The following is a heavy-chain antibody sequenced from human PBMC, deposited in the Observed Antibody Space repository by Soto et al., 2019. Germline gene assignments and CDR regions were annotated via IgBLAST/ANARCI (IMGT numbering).Heavy chain of an antibody. CDR1: GFTFSGSA. CDR3: TRLSSWYTWFDP. CDR2: IRSKANSYAT. V-gene: IGHV3-73*02. D-gene: IGHD6-13*01. Sequence: EVQLVESGGGLVQPGGSLKLSCAASGFTFSGSAMHWVRQASGKGLEWVGRIRSKANSYATAYAASVKGRFTISRDDSKNTAYLQMNSLKTEDTAVYYCTRLSSWYTWFDPWGQGTLVTVSS. J-gene: IGHJ5*02.